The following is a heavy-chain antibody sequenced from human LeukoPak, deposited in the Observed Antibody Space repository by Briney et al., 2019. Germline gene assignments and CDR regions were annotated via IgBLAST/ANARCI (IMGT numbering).Heavy chain of an antibody. D-gene: IGHD1-14*01. CDR3: ARFHHENWFDP. CDR2: IYYSGST. V-gene: IGHV4-59*01. CDR1: GGSISSYY. J-gene: IGHJ5*02. Sequence: SETLSLTCTVSGGSISSYYWSWIRQPPGKGLEWIGYIYYSGSTNYNPSLKSRVTISVDTSKNQFSLKLSSVTAADTAVYYCARFHHENWFDPWGQGTLVTVSS.